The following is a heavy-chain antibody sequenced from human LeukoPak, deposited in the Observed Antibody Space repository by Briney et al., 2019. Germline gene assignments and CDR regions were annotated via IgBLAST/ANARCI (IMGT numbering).Heavy chain of an antibody. CDR2: ISASGDAT. CDR1: GYTFNSYA. CDR3: AKEGIGSTANFFDY. Sequence: HPGGSLRLSCAASGYTFNSYALNWVRQAPGKGLEWVSSISASGDATYYVDSVRGRFTIPRDNSNYAGYLQMNSLSAEDTAIYYCAKEGIGSTANFFDYWGQGILVTVSS. J-gene: IGHJ4*02. V-gene: IGHV3-23*01. D-gene: IGHD1-1*01.